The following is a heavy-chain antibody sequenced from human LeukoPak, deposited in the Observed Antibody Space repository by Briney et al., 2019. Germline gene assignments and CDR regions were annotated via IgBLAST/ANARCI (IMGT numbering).Heavy chain of an antibody. CDR3: ARGSTAKVGATPFDY. CDR1: GYTFTGYY. J-gene: IGHJ4*02. V-gene: IGHV1-2*02. CDR2: INPNSGGT. D-gene: IGHD1-26*01. Sequence: ASVKVSRKASGYTFTGYYMHWVRQAPGQGLEWMGWINPNSGGTNYAQKFQGRVTMTRDTSISTAYMELSRLRSDDTAVYYCARGSTAKVGATPFDYWGQGTLVTVSS.